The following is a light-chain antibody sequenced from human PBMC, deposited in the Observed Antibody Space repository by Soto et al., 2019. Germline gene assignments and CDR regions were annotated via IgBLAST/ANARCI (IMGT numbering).Light chain of an antibody. CDR2: EVN. Sequence: QSVLTQPPSASGSPGQSVTISCTGSSSDVGGYNYVSWYQQHPGKVPKLMVYEVNKRPSGVPDRFSGSKSGNTASLTVSGLQGEDEADYYCTSYAGGNNVFGTGTKLTV. J-gene: IGLJ1*01. CDR1: SSDVGGYNY. CDR3: TSYAGGNNV. V-gene: IGLV2-8*01.